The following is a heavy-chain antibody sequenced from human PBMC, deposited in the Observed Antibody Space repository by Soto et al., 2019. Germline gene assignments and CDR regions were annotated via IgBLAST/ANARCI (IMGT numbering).Heavy chain of an antibody. D-gene: IGHD2-15*01. V-gene: IGHV3-23*01. CDR1: GFTFRSNA. CDR3: AKRRGAGGHFDY. J-gene: IGHJ4*02. Sequence: DVQLLESGGGLVQPEGSLRLSCAASGFTFRSNAMGWARQGPGKGLEWVAVVSIGGSTHYADSVRGRFTISRDNSKNTLSLQMNSLTAEDTAVYFCAKRRGAGGHFDYWGQGALVTVSS. CDR2: VSIGGST.